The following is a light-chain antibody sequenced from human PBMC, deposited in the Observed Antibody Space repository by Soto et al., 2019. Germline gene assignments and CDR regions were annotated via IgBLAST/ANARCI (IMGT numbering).Light chain of an antibody. Sequence: DIQMTQSPSSLSASVGQRVTITCQASQDISNHLIWYQQKPGKAPKFLIYDASNLETGVPSRFSGSGSGTDFTFSIISLQPEDVATYFCQQSHILPRTFGPGTKVGIK. V-gene: IGKV1-33*01. J-gene: IGKJ3*01. CDR3: QQSHILPRT. CDR1: QDISNH. CDR2: DAS.